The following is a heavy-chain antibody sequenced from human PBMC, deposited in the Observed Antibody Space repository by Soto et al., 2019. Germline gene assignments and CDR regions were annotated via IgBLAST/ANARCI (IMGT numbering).Heavy chain of an antibody. CDR1: GFTFSSYG. CDR3: AKDPAMIVVETPHY. V-gene: IGHV3-30*18. Sequence: GGSLRLSCAASGFTFSSYGMHRVRQAPGKGLEWVAVISYDGSNKYYADSVKGRFTISRDNSKNTLYLQMNSLRAEDTAVYYCAKDPAMIVVETPHYWGQGTLVTVSS. J-gene: IGHJ4*02. D-gene: IGHD3-22*01. CDR2: ISYDGSNK.